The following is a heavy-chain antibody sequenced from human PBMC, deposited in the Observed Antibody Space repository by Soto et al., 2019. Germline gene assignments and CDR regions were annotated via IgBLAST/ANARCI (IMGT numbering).Heavy chain of an antibody. V-gene: IGHV1-3*01. J-gene: IGHJ4*02. Sequence: ASVKVSCKASGYTFTSYAIQWVRQAPGQRLEWMGWINAGNGNTKYSQKFQGRVTITRDTSASTAYMELSSLRSQDTAVYYCARVLGVAKGDYWGQGTLGTVAS. CDR1: GYTFTSYA. CDR2: INAGNGNT. D-gene: IGHD3-3*01. CDR3: ARVLGVAKGDY.